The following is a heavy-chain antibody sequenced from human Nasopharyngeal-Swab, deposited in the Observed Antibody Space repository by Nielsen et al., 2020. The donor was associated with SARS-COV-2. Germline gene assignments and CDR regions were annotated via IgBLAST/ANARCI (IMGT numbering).Heavy chain of an antibody. Sequence: SETLSLTCAVYGGSFSGYYWSWIRQPPGKGLEWIGEINHSGSTNYNPSLKRRVTISVDTSNNQFSLKLSSVTAADTAVYYCARGHWYFDLWGRGTLVTVSS. CDR2: INHSGST. CDR3: ARGHWYFDL. J-gene: IGHJ2*01. CDR1: GGSFSGYY. V-gene: IGHV4-34*01.